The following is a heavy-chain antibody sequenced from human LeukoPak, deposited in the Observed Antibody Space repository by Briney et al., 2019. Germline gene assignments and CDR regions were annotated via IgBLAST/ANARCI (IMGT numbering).Heavy chain of an antibody. V-gene: IGHV3-23*01. CDR2: ISGSGGST. CDR1: GFTFSSYA. Sequence: GGSLRLSCGASGFTFSSYAMSWVRQAPGKGLEWVSAISGSGGSTYYADSVKGRLTISRDNSKNTLYLQMNSLRAEDTAVYYCAKGGLTTPLHYWGQGTLVTVSS. D-gene: IGHD1-14*01. CDR3: AKGGLTTPLHY. J-gene: IGHJ4*02.